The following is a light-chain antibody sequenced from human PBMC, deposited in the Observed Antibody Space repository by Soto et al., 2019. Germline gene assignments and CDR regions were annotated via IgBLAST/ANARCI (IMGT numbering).Light chain of an antibody. Sequence: DIQVTQSPSTLSASVGDRVTITCRASQTISNYLNWYQQKPGKAPKLLIYAASSLQSGVPSRFSGSGSGTEFTLTITSLQPEDFATYYCQQSYRTPLIFGGGTKV. CDR2: AAS. CDR3: QQSYRTPLI. CDR1: QTISNY. V-gene: IGKV1-39*01. J-gene: IGKJ4*01.